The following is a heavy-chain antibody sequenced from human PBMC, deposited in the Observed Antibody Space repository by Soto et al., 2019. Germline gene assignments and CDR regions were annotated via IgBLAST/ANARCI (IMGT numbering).Heavy chain of an antibody. CDR1: GFIFSNYA. Sequence: EVQLVESGGGLVQPGDSVRLSCSASGFIFSNYAMHWVRQAPGKGLEYVSHINNNGGSTNYADSVKGRFTISRDNSKNTLYLQMSSLRDDDTAVYYCVKGPLSLRFYDYWGQGAPVTVSS. D-gene: IGHD3-16*01. J-gene: IGHJ4*02. V-gene: IGHV3-64D*08. CDR3: VKGPLSLRFYDY. CDR2: INNNGGST.